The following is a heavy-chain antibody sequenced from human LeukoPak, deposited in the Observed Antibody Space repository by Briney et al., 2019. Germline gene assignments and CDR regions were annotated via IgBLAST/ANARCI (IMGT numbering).Heavy chain of an antibody. CDR2: ITSSGGSTI. V-gene: IGHV3-48*03. CDR3: ARDLYDSSESAFDI. CDR1: RFTFSSYE. D-gene: IGHD3-22*01. J-gene: IGHJ3*02. Sequence: GGSLRLSCAASRFTFSSYEMNWVRQAPGKGLEWVSYITSSGGSTIYYADSVKGRFTISRDNSKNTLYLQMNSLRAEDTAVYYCARDLYDSSESAFDIWGQGTMVTVSS.